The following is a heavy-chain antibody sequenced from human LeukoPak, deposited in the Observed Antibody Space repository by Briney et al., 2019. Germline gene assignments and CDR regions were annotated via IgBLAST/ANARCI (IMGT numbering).Heavy chain of an antibody. J-gene: IGHJ4*02. V-gene: IGHV1-3*01. CDR2: IPVGNCNN. CDR1: RDPFTSYA. Sequence: GAAVRVSFTASRDPFTSYAMHWGREGPGERGEWRGWIPVGNCNNEYSQKFQGRVTITRDTPATTTYMELSSLRSEDTAVYYCARLDGSGPNAPNDCWGQGSLVTVSS. D-gene: IGHD3-10*01. CDR3: ARLDGSGPNAPNDC.